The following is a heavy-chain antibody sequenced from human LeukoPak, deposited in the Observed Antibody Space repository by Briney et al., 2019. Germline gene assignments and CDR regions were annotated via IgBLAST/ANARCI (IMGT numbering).Heavy chain of an antibody. V-gene: IGHV5-51*01. Sequence: GESLKISCQGSGYSFTNYWIGWVRQMPGKGLEWMGVIYPGDSDTRYSPSFRGQVTISAGKSLRTAYLQWSSLKASDTAMYYCARTGSRPRPYNWFDPWGQGTLVTVSS. CDR3: ARTGSRPRPYNWFDP. J-gene: IGHJ5*02. CDR1: GYSFTNYW. CDR2: IYPGDSDT. D-gene: IGHD1-14*01.